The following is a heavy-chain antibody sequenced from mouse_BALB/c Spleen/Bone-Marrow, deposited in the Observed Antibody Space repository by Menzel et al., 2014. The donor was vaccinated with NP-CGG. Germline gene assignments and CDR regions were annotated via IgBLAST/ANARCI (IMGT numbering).Heavy chain of an antibody. CDR3: AXPGYYGYQDV. CDR2: INPDSSTI. D-gene: IGHD1-2*01. Sequence: EAGGVDFSRYWMTWVRQAPGKGLEWIGEINPDSSTINYTPSLKDKFIISRDNAKNTLYLQMSKVRSEDTALYYCAXPGYYGYQDVWGAGTTVTVSS. V-gene: IGHV4-1*02. CDR1: GVDFSRYW. J-gene: IGHJ1*01.